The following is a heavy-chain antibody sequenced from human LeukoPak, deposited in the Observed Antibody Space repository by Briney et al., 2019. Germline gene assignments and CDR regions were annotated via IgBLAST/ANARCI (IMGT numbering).Heavy chain of an antibody. J-gene: IGHJ4*02. V-gene: IGHV3-23*03. D-gene: IGHD3-22*01. CDR2: INTSGGST. CDR1: GFTFSTYA. CDR3: AKEGPAMYYDSSGYYPIDY. Sequence: GGSLRLSCAASGFTFSTYAMSWVRQAPGKGLEWVSLINTSGGSTHYADSVKGRFTISRDNSKNTLSLQMNSLRAEDTAVYYCAKEGPAMYYDSSGYYPIDYWGQGTLVTVSS.